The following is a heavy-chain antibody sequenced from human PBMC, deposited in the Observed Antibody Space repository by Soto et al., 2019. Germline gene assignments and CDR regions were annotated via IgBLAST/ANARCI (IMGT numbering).Heavy chain of an antibody. Sequence: PGDSLKISCKGSGYSFTSYWIGWVRHMPGKGLEWMGIIYPGDSDTRYSPSFQGQVTISADKSISTAYLQWSSLKASDTAMYYCARHLSGYCSGGSCYSDYYYMDVWGKGTTVTVSS. CDR1: GYSFTSYW. V-gene: IGHV5-51*01. J-gene: IGHJ6*03. CDR3: ARHLSGYCSGGSCYSDYYYMDV. D-gene: IGHD2-15*01. CDR2: IYPGDSDT.